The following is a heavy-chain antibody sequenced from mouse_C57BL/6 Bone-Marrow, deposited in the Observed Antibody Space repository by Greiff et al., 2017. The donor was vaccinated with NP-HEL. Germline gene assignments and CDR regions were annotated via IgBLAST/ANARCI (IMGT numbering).Heavy chain of an antibody. CDR1: GFNIKDYY. Sequence: EVQLQQSGAELVKPGASVKLSCTASGFNIKDYYMHWVKQRTEQGLEWIGRSDPEDGETKYAPKFQGKATITADTSSNTAYLQLSSLTSDDTSVYYCAPVITTVVATDYAMDYWGQGTSVTVSS. D-gene: IGHD1-1*01. V-gene: IGHV14-2*01. CDR2: SDPEDGET. J-gene: IGHJ4*01. CDR3: APVITTVVATDYAMDY.